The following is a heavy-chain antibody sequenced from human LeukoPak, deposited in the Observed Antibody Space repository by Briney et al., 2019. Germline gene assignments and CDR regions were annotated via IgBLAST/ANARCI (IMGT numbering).Heavy chain of an antibody. CDR1: GYTFTSYG. D-gene: IGHD6-13*01. V-gene: IGHV1-18*01. CDR3: ARARIAAAGTIFVDY. Sequence: GASVKVSCKASGYTFTSYGISWVRQAPGQGLEWMGWISAYNGNTNYAQKLQGRVTMTTDTSTSTAYMELRSLRSDDTAVYYCARARIAAAGTIFVDYWGQGTLVTVSS. CDR2: ISAYNGNT. J-gene: IGHJ4*02.